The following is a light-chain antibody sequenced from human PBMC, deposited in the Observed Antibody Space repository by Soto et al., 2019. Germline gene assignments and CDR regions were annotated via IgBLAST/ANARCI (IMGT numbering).Light chain of an antibody. J-gene: IGLJ1*01. CDR3: TSCITDNTSCV. V-gene: IGLV2-14*01. Sequence: QSALTQPASVSGSPGQSITISCTGTSSDIGRYNYVSWFQQHPGKVPKLVIFEVNYRPSGVSDRFSGSKSGNTASLTITGLQAEDEADYYCTSCITDNTSCVLGSGTKVT. CDR2: EVN. CDR1: SSDIGRYNY.